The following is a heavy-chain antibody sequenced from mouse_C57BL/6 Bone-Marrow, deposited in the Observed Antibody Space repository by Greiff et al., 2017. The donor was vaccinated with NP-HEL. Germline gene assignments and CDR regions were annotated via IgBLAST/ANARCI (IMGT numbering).Heavy chain of an antibody. D-gene: IGHD2-3*01. CDR1: GFSLSTSGMG. Sequence: QVTLKESGPGILQSSQTLSLTCSFSGFSLSTSGMGVSWIRQPSGKGLEWLAHIYWDDDKRYNPSLKSRLTISKDTSRNQVFLKITSVDTADTATYDCARIWDGPFDYWGQGTTLTVSS. CDR3: ARIWDGPFDY. CDR2: IYWDDDK. V-gene: IGHV8-12*01. J-gene: IGHJ2*01.